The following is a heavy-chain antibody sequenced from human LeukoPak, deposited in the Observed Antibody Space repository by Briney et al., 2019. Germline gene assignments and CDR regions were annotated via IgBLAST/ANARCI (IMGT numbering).Heavy chain of an antibody. CDR1: GGSISSSSYY. CDR3: ARGTYDFWSGYYTDTRYYFDY. V-gene: IGHV4-39*01. D-gene: IGHD3-3*01. Sequence: SETLSLTCTVSGGSISSSSYYWGWIRQPPGKGLGWIGSIYYSGSTYYNPSLKSRVTISVDTSKNQFSLKLSSVTAADTAVYYCARGTYDFWSGYYTDTRYYFDYWGQGTLVTVSS. CDR2: IYYSGST. J-gene: IGHJ4*02.